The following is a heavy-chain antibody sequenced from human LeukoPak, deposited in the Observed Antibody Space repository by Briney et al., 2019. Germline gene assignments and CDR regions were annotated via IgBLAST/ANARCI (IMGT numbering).Heavy chain of an antibody. CDR3: ARVNRGGYDARNYYYYMDV. CDR2: IIPIFGTT. J-gene: IGHJ6*03. V-gene: IGHV1-69*05. CDR1: GGTFSSYA. D-gene: IGHD5-12*01. Sequence: SVTVSCKASGGTFSSYAISWVRQAPGQGLEWMGRIIPIFGTTNYAQKFQGRVTITTDESTSTAYMELSSLRSEDTAVYYCARVNRGGYDARNYYYYMDVWGKGTTVTVSS.